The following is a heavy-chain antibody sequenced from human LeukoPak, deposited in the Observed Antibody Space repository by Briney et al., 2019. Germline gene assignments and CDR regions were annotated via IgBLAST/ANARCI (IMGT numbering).Heavy chain of an antibody. D-gene: IGHD2-2*01. J-gene: IGHJ4*02. Sequence: GESLKISCKGSGYSFTSYWIGWVRQMPGKGLEWMGIIYPGDSDTRYSPSFQGQVTISADKPISTAYLQWSSLKASDTAMYYCARQIGYCSSTSCYRYFDYWGQGTLVTVSS. CDR1: GYSFTSYW. CDR2: IYPGDSDT. V-gene: IGHV5-51*01. CDR3: ARQIGYCSSTSCYRYFDY.